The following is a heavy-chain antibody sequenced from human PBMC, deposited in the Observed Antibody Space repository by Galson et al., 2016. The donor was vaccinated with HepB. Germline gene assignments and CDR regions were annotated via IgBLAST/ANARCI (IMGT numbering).Heavy chain of an antibody. V-gene: IGHV1-8*01. Sequence: SVKVSCKASGYTFTNYDINWVRQATGQGLEWMGWMNPNSGDTDYAQKFQGRVTMTRNTSISTAYMELSSLRCEDTAVYYCASRPWGRGSPLDYYGRDVWGQGTTVTVSS. CDR2: MNPNSGDT. CDR1: GYTFTNYD. J-gene: IGHJ6*02. CDR3: ASRPWGRGSPLDYYGRDV. D-gene: IGHD7-27*01.